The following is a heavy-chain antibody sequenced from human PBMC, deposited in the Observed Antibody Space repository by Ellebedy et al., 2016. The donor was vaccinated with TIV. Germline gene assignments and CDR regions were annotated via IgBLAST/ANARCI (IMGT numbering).Heavy chain of an antibody. Sequence: AASVKVSCKASGFSFTSYGISWVRQAPEQGLEWMGWISAYNGNTDYAQNLQGRVTMTTDTSTSTAYMELRRLRSKDTAVYYCARDFGYSSATFDYWGQGTLITVSS. CDR1: GFSFTSYG. CDR2: ISAYNGNT. V-gene: IGHV1-18*04. D-gene: IGHD6-19*01. CDR3: ARDFGYSSATFDY. J-gene: IGHJ4*02.